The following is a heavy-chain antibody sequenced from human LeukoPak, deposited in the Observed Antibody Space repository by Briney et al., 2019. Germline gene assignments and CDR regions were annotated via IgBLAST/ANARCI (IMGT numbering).Heavy chain of an antibody. CDR1: GFTFSSYA. CDR2: ISGRGDST. V-gene: IGHV3-23*01. J-gene: IGHJ4*02. Sequence: GGSPRLSCAASGFTFSSYAMSWVRQAPGKGLEWVSVISGRGDSTYYADSVKGRFTISRDNSKNTLYLQMNSLRAEDTAVYYCAKAEAGYSSSWYGYWGQGTLVTVSS. D-gene: IGHD6-13*01. CDR3: AKAEAGYSSSWYGY.